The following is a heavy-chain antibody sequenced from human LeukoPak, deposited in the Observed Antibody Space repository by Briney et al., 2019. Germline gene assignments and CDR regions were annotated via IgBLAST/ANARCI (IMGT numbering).Heavy chain of an antibody. CDR3: AKEQRWLADRGWFDP. Sequence: PSETLSLTCSVSGDSISTYYWSWIRQPPGQGLEWIGSISDTVTTNYNPSLKSRVTISVDTSENQFSLKLSSVTAADTAVYYCAKEQRWLADRGWFDPWGQGTLVIVSS. CDR1: GDSISTYY. V-gene: IGHV4-59*01. J-gene: IGHJ5*02. D-gene: IGHD2-15*01. CDR2: ISDTVTT.